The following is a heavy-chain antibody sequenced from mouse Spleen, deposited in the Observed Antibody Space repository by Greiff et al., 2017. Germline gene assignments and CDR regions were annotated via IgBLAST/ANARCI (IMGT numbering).Heavy chain of an antibody. Sequence: EVQLVESGGGLVKPGGSLKLSCAASGFTFSSYAMSWVRQTPEKRLEWVASISSGGSTYYPDSVKGRFTISRDNARNILYLQMSSLRSEDTAMYYCARRVYGSSQYYFDYWGQGTTLTVSS. CDR1: GFTFSSYA. D-gene: IGHD1-1*01. V-gene: IGHV5-6-5*01. CDR3: ARRVYGSSQYYFDY. CDR2: ISSGGST. J-gene: IGHJ2*01.